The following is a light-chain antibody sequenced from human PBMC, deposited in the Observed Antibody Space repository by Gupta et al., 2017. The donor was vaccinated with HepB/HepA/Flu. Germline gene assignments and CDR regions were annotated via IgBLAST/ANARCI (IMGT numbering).Light chain of an antibody. CDR1: SSYRSYI. V-gene: IGLV4-60*03. CDR2: VEDSGNY. J-gene: IGLJ2*01. CDR3: ETGDNNFQV. Sequence: GSSVKLTCTVSSSYRSYIIVWHQQQPGKAPRYFLQVEDSGNYNRGSGVPDCFSGSGSGADRYLIISNLQADAGADYYCETGDNNFQVFGGGTKLTVL.